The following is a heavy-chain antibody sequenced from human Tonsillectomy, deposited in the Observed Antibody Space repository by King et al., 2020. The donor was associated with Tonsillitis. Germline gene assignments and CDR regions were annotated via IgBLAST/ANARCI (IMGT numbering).Heavy chain of an antibody. CDR3: AGDRAYGLFDY. Sequence: VQLVESGGGLVQPGGSLRLSCAASGFTFSSSWMHWVRQAPGKGLEWVSRINTDRDSTNYADSVKGRFTISRYNAKNTLYLQMNSLRAEDTAVYYCAGDRAYGLFDYWGQGPLVTVSS. V-gene: IGHV3-74*01. CDR2: INTDRDST. J-gene: IGHJ4*02. CDR1: GFTFSSSW. D-gene: IGHD3-16*01.